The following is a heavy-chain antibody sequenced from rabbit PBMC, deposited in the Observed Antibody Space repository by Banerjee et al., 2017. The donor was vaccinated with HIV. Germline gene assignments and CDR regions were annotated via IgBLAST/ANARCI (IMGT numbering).Heavy chain of an antibody. D-gene: IGHD4-1*01. Sequence: QEQLEESGGDLVKPEGSLTLTCKASGLDFSSSYWICWVRQAPGKGLEWIGCIYAGSSDSTYYASWAKGRFTISRTSSTTVTLQMTSLTAADTATYFCARDLAGVIGWNFNLWGPGTLVTVS. CDR2: IYAGSSDST. CDR1: GLDFSSSYW. J-gene: IGHJ4*01. V-gene: IGHV1S45*01. CDR3: ARDLAGVIGWNFNL.